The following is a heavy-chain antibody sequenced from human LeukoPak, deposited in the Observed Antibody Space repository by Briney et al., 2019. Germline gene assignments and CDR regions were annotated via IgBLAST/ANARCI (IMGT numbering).Heavy chain of an antibody. V-gene: IGHV3-23*01. CDR1: GFTFSSYA. CDR3: ARPGSLGSRAAFDY. CDR2: ISGSGVTT. D-gene: IGHD6-13*01. J-gene: IGHJ4*02. Sequence: PGGSLRLSCAASGFTFSSYAMSWVRQAPGKGLEWVSAISGSGVTTYYADSVKGRFTISRDNSKNTLYLQMNSLRAEDTAVYYCARPGSLGSRAAFDYWGQGTLVTVSS.